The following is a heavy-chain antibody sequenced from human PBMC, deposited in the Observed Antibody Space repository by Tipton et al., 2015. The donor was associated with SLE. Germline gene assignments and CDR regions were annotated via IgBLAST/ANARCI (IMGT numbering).Heavy chain of an antibody. CDR1: GFTFSSHW. V-gene: IGHV3-21*03. CDR2: ITMTGGFI. CDR3: ARGVKAAGLDS. J-gene: IGHJ4*02. D-gene: IGHD6-13*01. Sequence: GSLRLSCAASGFTFSSHWMHWVRQAPGKGLEWVSSITMTGGFIFYADSVKGRFTISRDNTKNSLSLQIHSLRAEDTGLYYCARGVKAAGLDSWGQGTLVTVSS.